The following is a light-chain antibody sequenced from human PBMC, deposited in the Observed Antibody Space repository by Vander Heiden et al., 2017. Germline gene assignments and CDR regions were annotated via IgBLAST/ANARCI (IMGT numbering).Light chain of an antibody. CDR1: SSYIGAYNY. CDR3: SSYTSTSTLYV. Sequence: QSALTPPASVSASPGQSITLPCSGTSSYIGAYNYVSWFQQHPDKAPKLIIYDVSIRPSGGSNRFSGSKSGNTASLTISGLLPEDEADYFCSSYTSTSTLYVFGTGTKVTVL. V-gene: IGLV2-14*01. CDR2: DVS. J-gene: IGLJ1*01.